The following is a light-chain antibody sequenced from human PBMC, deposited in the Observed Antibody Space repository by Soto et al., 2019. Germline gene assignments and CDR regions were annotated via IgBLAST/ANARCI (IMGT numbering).Light chain of an antibody. CDR1: ASDIGNYNW. Sequence: QSVLTQPASVSGSPGQSITISCTGTASDIGNYNWVSWYQQHPGKAPKVLIYQVTSRPSGVSNRFSGSKSGNTASLTISGLQAEDEAHYYCSSYAAYSTLWVFGGGTKVNVL. CDR3: SSYAAYSTLWV. CDR2: QVT. J-gene: IGLJ3*02. V-gene: IGLV2-14*01.